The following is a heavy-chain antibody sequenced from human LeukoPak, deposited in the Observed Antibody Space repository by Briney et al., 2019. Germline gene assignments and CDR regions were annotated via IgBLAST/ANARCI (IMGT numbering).Heavy chain of an antibody. D-gene: IGHD6-13*01. J-gene: IGHJ6*02. CDR1: GFTFSSYA. Sequence: GGSLRLSCAASGFTFSSYAMDWVRQDPGKWLESVVVISDDGSNKYYADSVKGRFTISRDNSKNTLYLQMNSLRAEDTAVYYCARDGARYSSSYYYYGMDVWGQGTTVTVSS. CDR3: ARDGARYSSSYYYYGMDV. CDR2: ISDDGSNK. V-gene: IGHV3-30-3*01.